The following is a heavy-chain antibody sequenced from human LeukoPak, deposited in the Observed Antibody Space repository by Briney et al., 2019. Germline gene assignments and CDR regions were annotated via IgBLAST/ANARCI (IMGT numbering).Heavy chain of an antibody. CDR1: GGSISSYY. J-gene: IGHJ1*01. CDR3: ASVAATRAEYFQH. D-gene: IGHD2-15*01. V-gene: IGHV4-59*08. Sequence: KPSETLSLTCTVSGGSISSYYWSWIRQPPGKGLEWIGYIYYSGSTNYNPSLKSRVTISVDTSKNQFSLKLSSVTAADTAVYYCASVAATRAEYFQHWGQGTLVTVSS. CDR2: IYYSGST.